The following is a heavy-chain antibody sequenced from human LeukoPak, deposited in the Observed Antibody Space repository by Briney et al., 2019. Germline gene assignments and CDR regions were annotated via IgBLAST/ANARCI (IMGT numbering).Heavy chain of an antibody. CDR2: IRSKEYGGTT. V-gene: IGHV3-49*04. CDR1: GFTFGDYG. J-gene: IGHJ4*02. Sequence: PGRTLRLSCTASGFTFGDYGMAWVRQAPGKGLEWIVFIRSKEYGGTTEYAATVEGRFPISRDESKRSAYLQMNSLKSDDTAVYYCARVEGGWVGKVDYWGQGIQVTVSS. D-gene: IGHD2-15*01. CDR3: ARVEGGWVGKVDY.